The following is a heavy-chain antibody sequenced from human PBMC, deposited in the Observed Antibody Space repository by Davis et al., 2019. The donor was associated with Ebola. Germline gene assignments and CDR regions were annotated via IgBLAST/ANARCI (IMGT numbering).Heavy chain of an antibody. CDR1: GYTFTSYY. D-gene: IGHD4-17*01. CDR3: ASADPSYGDYLRYYYYGMDV. J-gene: IGHJ6*02. Sequence: ASVKVSCKASGYTFTSYYMHWVRQAPGQGLEWMGIIYPSGGSTSYAQKFQGRVTMTRDTSTSTVYMELSSLRSEDTAVYYCASADPSYGDYLRYYYYGMDVWGQGTTVTVSS. V-gene: IGHV1-46*01. CDR2: IYPSGGST.